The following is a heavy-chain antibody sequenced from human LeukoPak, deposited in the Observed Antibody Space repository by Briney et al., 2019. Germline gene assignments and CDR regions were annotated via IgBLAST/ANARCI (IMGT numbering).Heavy chain of an antibody. J-gene: IGHJ3*02. CDR1: GFTFDDYA. D-gene: IGHD3-10*01. V-gene: IGHV3-9*01. CDR3: ARYGSEGI. Sequence: GGSLRLSCAVSGFTFDDYAMHWVRQAPGKGLEGVSGFSWNSGSIGYADSVKGRFTIPRDNAKNSLYLQMNSLRAEDTAVYYCARYGSEGIWGQGTMVTVSS. CDR2: FSWNSGSI.